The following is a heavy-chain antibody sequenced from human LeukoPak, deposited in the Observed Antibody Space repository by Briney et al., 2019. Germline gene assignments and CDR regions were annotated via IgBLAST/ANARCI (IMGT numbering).Heavy chain of an antibody. CDR2: IYYSGST. CDR3: ARERDRARPRS. J-gene: IGHJ5*02. CDR1: GGSISSSSYY. D-gene: IGHD6-6*01. V-gene: IGHV4-39*02. Sequence: SETLSLTCTVSGGSISSSSYYWGWIRQPPGKGLEWIGSIYYSGSTYYNPSLKSRVTISVDTSKNQFSLKLSSVTAADTAVYYCARERDRARPRSWGQGTLVTVSS.